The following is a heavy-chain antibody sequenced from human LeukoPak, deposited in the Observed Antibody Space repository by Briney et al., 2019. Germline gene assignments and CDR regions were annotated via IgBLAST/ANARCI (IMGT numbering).Heavy chain of an antibody. CDR2: INHSGST. Sequence: SETLSLTCAVYGGSFSGYYWSWIRQPPGKGLEWIGEINHSGSTNYNPSLKSRVTISVDTSKNQFSLKLSSVTAADTAIYYCARDPPNWGFGLWGQGTLVTVSS. CDR1: GGSFSGYY. D-gene: IGHD7-27*01. V-gene: IGHV4-34*01. CDR3: ARDPPNWGFGL. J-gene: IGHJ4*02.